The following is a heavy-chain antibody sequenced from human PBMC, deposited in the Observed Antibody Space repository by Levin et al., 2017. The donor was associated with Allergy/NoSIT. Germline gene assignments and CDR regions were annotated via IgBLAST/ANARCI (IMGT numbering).Heavy chain of an antibody. V-gene: IGHV3-33*01. CDR1: GFTFSGCG. Sequence: QSGGSLRLSCAASGFTFSGCGMHWVRQAPGKGLEWVALIWYDGSYKYYADSVKGRFTISRDNSKNTLYLQMNSLRAEDTAVYYCARDVGFLEWRDLDYWGQGTLVTVSS. CDR2: IWYDGSYK. J-gene: IGHJ4*02. CDR3: ARDVGFLEWRDLDY. D-gene: IGHD3-3*01.